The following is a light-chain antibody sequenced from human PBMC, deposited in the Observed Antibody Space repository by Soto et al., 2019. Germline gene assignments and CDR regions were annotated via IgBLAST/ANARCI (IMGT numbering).Light chain of an antibody. CDR1: QGISSY. V-gene: IGKV1-9*01. CDR2: AAS. Sequence: IPLTQSPAFLSASVGARVTITCRASQGISSYLAWYQQKQGKAPKLLIYAASTLQSGVPSRFRVIGSGTEGTINLRYLKPDDGETDDGEQAGSFPITFCQGTRLEIK. J-gene: IGKJ5*01. CDR3: EQAGSFPIT.